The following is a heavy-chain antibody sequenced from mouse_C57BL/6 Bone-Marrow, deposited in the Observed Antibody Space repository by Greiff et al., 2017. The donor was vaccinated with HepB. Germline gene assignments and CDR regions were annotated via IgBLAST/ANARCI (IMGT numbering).Heavy chain of an antibody. V-gene: IGHV14-3*01. J-gene: IGHJ1*03. Sequence: VQLKQSVAELVRPGASVKLSCTASGFNIKNTYMHWVKQRPEQGLEWIGRIDPANGNTKYAPKFQGKATITADTSSNTAYLQLSSLTSEDTAIYYCAIVYYYGSSYVGYFDVWGTGTTVTVSS. CDR1: GFNIKNTY. CDR3: AIVYYYGSSYVGYFDV. CDR2: IDPANGNT. D-gene: IGHD1-1*01.